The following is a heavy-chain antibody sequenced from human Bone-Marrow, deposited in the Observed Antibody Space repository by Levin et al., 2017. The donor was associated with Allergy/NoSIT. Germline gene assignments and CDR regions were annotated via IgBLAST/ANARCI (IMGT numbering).Heavy chain of an antibody. Sequence: GGSLRLSCQTSGYSFATYWIAWVRRAPGKGLEWMGTIYPGDSDHTDSPPVDGQLHLSVYRSPTNAYLQWTSLKASDTAFYECTRRWSWNDGSFDDRGQGTLVTASS. CDR2: IYPGDSDH. V-gene: IGHV5-51*01. CDR3: TRRWSWNDGSFDD. J-gene: IGHJ4*02. D-gene: IGHD1-1*01. CDR1: GYSFATYW.